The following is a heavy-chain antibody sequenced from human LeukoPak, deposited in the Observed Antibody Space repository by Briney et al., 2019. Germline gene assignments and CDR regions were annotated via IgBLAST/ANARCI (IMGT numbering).Heavy chain of an antibody. Sequence: GGSLRLSCAATGFTFRSHAMNWFRQAPGKGLEWVSGIGGSGGRTYYADSVTGRFTISRDNSKNTVYLQMNSLRAADTAVYYCARGRIAVALYYGMDVWGHGTTVTVFS. CDR1: GFTFRSHA. V-gene: IGHV3-23*01. CDR3: ARGRIAVALYYGMDV. CDR2: IGGSGGRT. D-gene: IGHD6-19*01. J-gene: IGHJ6*02.